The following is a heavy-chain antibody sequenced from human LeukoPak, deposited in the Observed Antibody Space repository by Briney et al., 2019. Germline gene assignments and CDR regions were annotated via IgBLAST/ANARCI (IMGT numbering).Heavy chain of an antibody. CDR1: GFTFSSYS. D-gene: IGHD2-15*01. J-gene: IGHJ4*02. Sequence: GGSLRLSCAASGFTFSSYSMNWARQAPGKGLEWVSSISSSSSYIYYADSVKARFTISRDNAKNSLYLQMNSLRAEDTAVYYWARALGIDVSGGTTPAEKTREFDYWGQGTLVTVSS. CDR3: ARALGIDVSGGTTPAEKTREFDY. CDR2: ISSSSSYI. V-gene: IGHV3-21*01.